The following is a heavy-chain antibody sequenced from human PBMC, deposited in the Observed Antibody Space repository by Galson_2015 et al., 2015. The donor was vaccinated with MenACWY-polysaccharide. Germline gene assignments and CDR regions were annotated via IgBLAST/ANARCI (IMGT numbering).Heavy chain of an antibody. D-gene: IGHD2/OR15-2a*01. CDR2: SSGSGSTT. Sequence: SLRLSCAASGFALSNFGMSWVRQAPGKGLGWVSSSSGSGSTTYYADFAKGRFTISRDNSKDTLSLQMSSLRVDDTAVYYCARGSNIWKYLDYWGQGALVTVSS. J-gene: IGHJ4*02. V-gene: IGHV3-23*01. CDR3: ARGSNIWKYLDY. CDR1: GFALSNFG.